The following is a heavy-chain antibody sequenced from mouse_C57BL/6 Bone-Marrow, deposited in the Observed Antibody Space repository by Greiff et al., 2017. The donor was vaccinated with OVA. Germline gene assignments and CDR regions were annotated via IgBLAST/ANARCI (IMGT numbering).Heavy chain of an antibody. CDR3: ARLTGTSWVAY. Sequence: VQLQQSGPELVKPGASVTIPCTASGYTFTAYNMDWVKQSHGKSLEWIGDINPNHGGTIYNQKFKGKATLTVDKSSSTAYMELRSLTSEDTAVYYCARLTGTSWVAYWGQGTLVTVSA. CDR2: INPNHGGT. J-gene: IGHJ3*01. CDR1: GYTFTAYN. D-gene: IGHD4-1*01. V-gene: IGHV1-18*01.